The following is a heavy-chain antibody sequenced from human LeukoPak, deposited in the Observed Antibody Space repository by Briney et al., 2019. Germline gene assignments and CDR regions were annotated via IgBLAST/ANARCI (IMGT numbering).Heavy chain of an antibody. D-gene: IGHD4-23*01. V-gene: IGHV3-11*04. CDR2: ISNSGSTI. CDR3: ARGGNSGFRYFDY. CDR1: GFTFSDYY. Sequence: GGSLRLSCAASGFTFSDYYMSWIRQAPGKGLEWVSYISNSGSTIYYADSVKGRFTISRDNSKNTLYLQMNSLRAEDTAVYYCARGGNSGFRYFDYWGQGTLVTVSS. J-gene: IGHJ4*02.